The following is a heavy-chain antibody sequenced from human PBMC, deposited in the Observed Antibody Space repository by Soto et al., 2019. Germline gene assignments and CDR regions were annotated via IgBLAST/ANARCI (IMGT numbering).Heavy chain of an antibody. Sequence: PSETLSLTCAVSSGSINSSNWWSGVRQPPGKGLEWIGEIYHSGGTNYNPSLRSRVTIAMHTSKNQFSLKLTSATAADTALYYCSRGGHYYHSMIWGPGTLVTVSS. CDR1: SGSINSSNW. D-gene: IGHD3-22*01. CDR2: IYHSGGT. CDR3: SRGGHYYHSMI. V-gene: IGHV4-4*02. J-gene: IGHJ4*02.